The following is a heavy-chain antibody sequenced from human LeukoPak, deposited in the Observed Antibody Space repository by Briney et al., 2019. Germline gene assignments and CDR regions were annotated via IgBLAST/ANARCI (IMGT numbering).Heavy chain of an antibody. CDR2: IRSSDSVI. Sequence: GGSLTLSCVASGFAVSDYYMTWVRQAPGKGLEWLSYIRSSDSVIFYAHSVKGRFTISRDNAKNSFFLEMNSLRDEDTAEYYCAKTGESGTYLDYWGRGTQVTVSS. V-gene: IGHV3-11*01. D-gene: IGHD1-26*01. J-gene: IGHJ4*02. CDR1: GFAVSDYY. CDR3: AKTGESGTYLDY.